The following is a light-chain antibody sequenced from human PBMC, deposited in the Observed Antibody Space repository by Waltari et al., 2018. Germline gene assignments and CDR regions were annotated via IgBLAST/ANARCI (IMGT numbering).Light chain of an antibody. CDR1: QSITNY. Sequence: EIVLTQSPATLSLSPGERATLSCRASQSITNYLAWYQQKRGQAPRLLISDASNRATGIPARFSGSGSGTDFTLTISGLEPEDFAVYYCQQYWSTPFTFGPGTKVDIK. V-gene: IGKV3-11*01. CDR3: QQYWSTPFT. CDR2: DAS. J-gene: IGKJ3*01.